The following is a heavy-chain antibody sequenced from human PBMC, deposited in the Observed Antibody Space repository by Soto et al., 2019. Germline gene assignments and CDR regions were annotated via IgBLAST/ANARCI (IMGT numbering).Heavy chain of an antibody. D-gene: IGHD1-1*01. V-gene: IGHV4-39*01. CDR2: SSYNGGT. Sequence: NPSETLSLTCTVSADSSTISDSYWGWLRQPPGKGPQGIGSSSYNGGTFYNPSLKGRVAISVDPSKKHSSLQVTSVSAADTAVYYCARHRIEVVWRGFDYWGQGSPVTVSS. CDR1: ADSSTISDSY. CDR3: ARHRIEVVWRGFDY. J-gene: IGHJ4*02.